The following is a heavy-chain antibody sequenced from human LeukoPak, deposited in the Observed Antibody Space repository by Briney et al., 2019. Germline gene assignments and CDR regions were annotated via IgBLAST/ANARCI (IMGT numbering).Heavy chain of an antibody. CDR2: ISAYNGNT. D-gene: IGHD3-22*01. CDR3: ARDYYDSSGYLRDY. Sequence: GASVKVSCKASGYTFTSYGISWVRQVPGQGLEWMGWISAYNGNTNYAQKLQGRITMTTDTSTSTAYMDLRSLRSDDTAVYYCARDYYDSSGYLRDYWGQGTLVTVSS. V-gene: IGHV1-18*01. J-gene: IGHJ4*02. CDR1: GYTFTSYG.